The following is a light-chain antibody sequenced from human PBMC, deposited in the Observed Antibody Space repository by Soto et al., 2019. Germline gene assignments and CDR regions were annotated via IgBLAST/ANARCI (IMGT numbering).Light chain of an antibody. J-gene: IGLJ1*01. Sequence: QSVLTQPASVSGSPGQSIAISCTGTSSDVGGFNYVSWYQQHPGKAPKFMIYDVSSRPSGVSDRFSGSKSGNTASLTISGLQAEVEADYYCASYTPSSTYVFGTGPRSPS. CDR3: ASYTPSSTYV. CDR2: DVS. CDR1: SSDVGGFNY. V-gene: IGLV2-14*03.